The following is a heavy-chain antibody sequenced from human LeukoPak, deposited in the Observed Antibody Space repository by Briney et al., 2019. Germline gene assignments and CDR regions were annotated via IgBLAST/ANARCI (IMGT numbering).Heavy chain of an antibody. CDR1: GFTFSSYW. CDR3: AKERRDSGRYYYGMDV. D-gene: IGHD3-10*01. CDR2: INTDGSST. J-gene: IGHJ6*02. V-gene: IGHV3-74*01. Sequence: GGSLRLSCAASGFTFSSYWMHWVRQAPGKGLVWVSRINTDGSSTSYADSVKGRFTISRDNAKNTLYLQMNSLRAEDTAVYYCAKERRDSGRYYYGMDVWGQGTTVTVSS.